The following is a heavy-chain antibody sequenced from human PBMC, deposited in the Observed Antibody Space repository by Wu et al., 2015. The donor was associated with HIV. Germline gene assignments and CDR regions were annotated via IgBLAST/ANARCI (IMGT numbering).Heavy chain of an antibody. Sequence: QVQLVQSGAEVKKPGSSVKVSCKASGGTFSSYAISWVRQAPGQGLEWMGGIIPIFGTANYAQKFQGRVTITTDESTSTAYMELSSLRSDDTAVYYCASAPNVEMTPITGVFDYVGPGNAGHRLL. V-gene: IGHV1-69*05. CDR2: IIPIFGTA. J-gene: IGHJ4*02. CDR3: ASAPNVEMTPITGVFDY. CDR1: GGTFSSYA. D-gene: IGHD5-24*01.